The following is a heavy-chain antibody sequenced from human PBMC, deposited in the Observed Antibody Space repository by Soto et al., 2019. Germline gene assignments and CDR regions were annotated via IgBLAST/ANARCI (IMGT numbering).Heavy chain of an antibody. D-gene: IGHD5-12*01. V-gene: IGHV3-23*01. CDR1: GFTFSSYT. Sequence: EVQLLESGGDLVQPGGSLRLSCAASGFTFSSYTMTWVRQAPGKGLEWVSTISGSGDSTYYADSVKGRFTISRDNSKNTLYLHIYTLRGEDTAVYYCAKGVRHSGYDQASDYWGQGTLLTVSS. CDR2: ISGSGDST. J-gene: IGHJ4*02. CDR3: AKGVRHSGYDQASDY.